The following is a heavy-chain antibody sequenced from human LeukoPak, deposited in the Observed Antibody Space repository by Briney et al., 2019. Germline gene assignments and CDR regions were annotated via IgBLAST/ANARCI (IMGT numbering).Heavy chain of an antibody. CDR2: IYYSGST. V-gene: IGHV4-59*01. CDR3: ARSGSYGRFGAFDI. Sequence: ETLSLTCTVSGGSISSYYWSWIRQPPGKGLEWIGYIYYSGSTNYNPSLKSRVTISVDTSKNQFSLKLSSVTAADTAVYYCARSGSYGRFGAFDIWGQGTMVAVSS. J-gene: IGHJ3*02. D-gene: IGHD1-26*01. CDR1: GGSISSYY.